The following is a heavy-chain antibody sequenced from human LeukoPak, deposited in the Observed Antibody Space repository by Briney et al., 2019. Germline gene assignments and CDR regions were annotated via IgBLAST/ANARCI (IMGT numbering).Heavy chain of an antibody. D-gene: IGHD4-17*01. CDR3: ARKTTVTTLGAFDI. Sequence: SETLSLTCTVAGRSISSYYWSWIRQPPGKGLEWIGYIYYSGSTNYNPSPKSRVTISVDTSKNQFSLKLSSVTAADTAVYYCARKTTVTTLGAFDIWGQGTMVTVSS. V-gene: IGHV4-59*01. CDR1: GRSISSYY. CDR2: IYYSGST. J-gene: IGHJ3*02.